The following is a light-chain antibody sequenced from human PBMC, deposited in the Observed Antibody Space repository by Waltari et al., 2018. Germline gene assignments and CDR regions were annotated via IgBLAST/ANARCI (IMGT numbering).Light chain of an antibody. CDR2: RNN. V-gene: IGLV1-47*01. CDR3: AAWDDSLSGWV. J-gene: IGLJ3*02. CDR1: SSNIGSNY. Sequence: QSVLTQPPSASGTPGQRVTISCSGSSSNIGSNYVYWYQQLPGTAPRLRICRNNQRPSGVPDRFAGSKSGTAASLAISGLRSEDEADYYCAAWDDSLSGWVFGGGTKLTVL.